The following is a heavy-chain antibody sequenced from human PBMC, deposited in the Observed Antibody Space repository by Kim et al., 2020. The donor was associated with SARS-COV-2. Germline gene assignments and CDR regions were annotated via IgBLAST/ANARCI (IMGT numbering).Heavy chain of an antibody. V-gene: IGHV1-69*13. D-gene: IGHD6-13*01. Sequence: SVKVSCKASGGTFSSYAISWVRQAPGQGLEWMGGIIPIFGTANYAQKFQGRVTITADESTSTAYMELSSLRSEDTAVYYCARAREQQLYYYYYYGMDVWGQGTTVTVSS. CDR1: GGTFSSYA. J-gene: IGHJ6*02. CDR3: ARAREQQLYYYYYYGMDV. CDR2: IIPIFGTA.